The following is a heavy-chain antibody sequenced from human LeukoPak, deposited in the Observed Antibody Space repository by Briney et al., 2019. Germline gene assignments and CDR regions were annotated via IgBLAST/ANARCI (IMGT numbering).Heavy chain of an antibody. V-gene: IGHV4-30-2*01. Sequence: SETLSLTCAVSGGSISSGGYSWSWIRQPPGKGLEWIGYIYHSGSTYYNPSLKSRVTISVDRSKNQFSLKLSSVTAADMAVYYCARGRVPAALYYFDYWGQGTLVTVSS. CDR3: ARGRVPAALYYFDY. CDR1: GGSISSGGYS. D-gene: IGHD2-2*01. CDR2: IYHSGST. J-gene: IGHJ4*02.